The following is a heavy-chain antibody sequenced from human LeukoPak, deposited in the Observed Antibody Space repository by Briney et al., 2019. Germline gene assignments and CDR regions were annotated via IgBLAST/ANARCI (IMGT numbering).Heavy chain of an antibody. Sequence: PGWSLRLSCAASGFTFGDYYMSWIRQAPGKGLEWISYVSSRTGDTAHADSLRGRFTISRDDAESSLYLHIKSLRAEDTAIYYCARHSGVGIDFYLDFWGQGTLVTVSS. J-gene: IGHJ4*02. V-gene: IGHV3-11*06. D-gene: IGHD3-3*01. CDR1: GFTFGDYY. CDR3: ARHSGVGIDFYLDF. CDR2: VSSRTGDT.